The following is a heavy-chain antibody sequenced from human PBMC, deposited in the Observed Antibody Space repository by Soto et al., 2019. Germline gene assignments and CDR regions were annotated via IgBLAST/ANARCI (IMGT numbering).Heavy chain of an antibody. V-gene: IGHV4-34*01. CDR2: INHSGST. CDR3: AGGDDSSGYYRNWFDP. J-gene: IGHJ5*01. D-gene: IGHD3-22*01. Sequence: LTLSCAFYGGSFSGYYWSWIRQPPGKGLEWIGEINHSGSTNYNPSLKSRVTVSVDTSKNQFSLKLSSVTAADTAVYYCAGGDDSSGYYRNWFDPWGQGTLVTVSS. CDR1: GGSFSGYY.